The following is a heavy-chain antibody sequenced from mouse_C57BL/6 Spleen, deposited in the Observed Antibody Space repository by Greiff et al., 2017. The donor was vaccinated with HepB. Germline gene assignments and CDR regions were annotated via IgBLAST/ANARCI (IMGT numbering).Heavy chain of an antibody. Sequence: QVQLKESGAELARPGASVKMSCKASGYTFTSYTMHWVKQRPGQGLEWIGYINPSSGYTKYNQKFKDKATLTADKSSSTAYMQLSSLTSEDSAVYYCASPDAMDYWGQGTSVTVSS. V-gene: IGHV1-4*01. J-gene: IGHJ4*01. CDR1: GYTFTSYT. CDR2: INPSSGYT. CDR3: ASPDAMDY.